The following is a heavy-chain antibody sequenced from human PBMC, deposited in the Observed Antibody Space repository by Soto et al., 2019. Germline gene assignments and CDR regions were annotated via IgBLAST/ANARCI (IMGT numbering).Heavy chain of an antibody. J-gene: IGHJ2*01. CDR3: TAYSSSWYGVGWYFDL. Sequence: EVQLVESGGGLVKPGGSLRLSCAASGFTFSNAWMNWVRQAPGKGLEWVGRIKSKTDGWTTDYAAPVKGRFTISRDDSHNTLYLQMNSLKAADTAVYYCTAYSSSWYGVGWYFDLWGRGTLVTVSS. CDR2: IKSKTDGWTT. D-gene: IGHD6-13*01. V-gene: IGHV3-15*07. CDR1: GFTFSNAW.